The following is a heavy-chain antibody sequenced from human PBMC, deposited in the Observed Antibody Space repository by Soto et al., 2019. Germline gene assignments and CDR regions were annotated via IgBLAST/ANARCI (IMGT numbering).Heavy chain of an antibody. Sequence: PGESLKISCKGSGYTFSAYWITWVRQMPGEGLEWMVRIDPSDSYTNYDPSFQGHVTFSADKFISTAYLQWDSLKASDTAMYYCGLKSGSPGDYYAGMDVWGQRTTVTVSS. J-gene: IGHJ6*02. D-gene: IGHD1-26*01. V-gene: IGHV5-10-1*01. CDR2: IDPSDSYT. CDR3: GLKSGSPGDYYAGMDV. CDR1: GYTFSAYW.